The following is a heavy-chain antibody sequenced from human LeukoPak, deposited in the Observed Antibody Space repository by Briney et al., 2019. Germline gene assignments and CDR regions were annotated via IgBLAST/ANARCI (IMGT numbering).Heavy chain of an antibody. CDR1: GFTFSSYW. Sequence: PGGSLRLSCAASGFTFSSYWMSWVRQAPGKGLEWVANIKQDGSEKYYVDSVKGRFTISRDNAKNSLYLQMNSLRAEDTAVYYCARDSSLNYDFWSGYPFDYWGQGTLVTVSS. D-gene: IGHD3-3*01. J-gene: IGHJ4*02. V-gene: IGHV3-7*01. CDR2: IKQDGSEK. CDR3: ARDSSLNYDFWSGYPFDY.